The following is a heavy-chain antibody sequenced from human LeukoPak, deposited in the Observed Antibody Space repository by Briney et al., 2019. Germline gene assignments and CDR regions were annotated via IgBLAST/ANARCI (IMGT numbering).Heavy chain of an antibody. J-gene: IGHJ3*02. CDR1: GFTVSSNY. CDR3: ARGVVAAAGLDAFDI. V-gene: IGHV3-53*01. Sequence: PGGSLRLSCAASGFTVSSNYMSWVRQAPGKGLEWVSVIYSGGSTYYADSVKGRFTISRDNSKNTLYLQMNSLRAEDTAVYYCARGVVAAAGLDAFDIWGQGTMVTVSS. CDR2: IYSGGST. D-gene: IGHD6-13*01.